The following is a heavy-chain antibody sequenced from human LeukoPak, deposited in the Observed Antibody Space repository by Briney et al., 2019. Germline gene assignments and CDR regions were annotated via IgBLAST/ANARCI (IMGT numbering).Heavy chain of an antibody. CDR1: GGSFSGYY. Sequence: ETLSLTCAVYGGSFSGYYWSWVRQAPGKGLEWVSTISPSGGVTFYSDSVRGRFTISRDYSKDTLFLQMNSLRAEDTALYYCAKAHVPTMIRGVVSSDWGQGTLVTVSS. D-gene: IGHD3-10*01. J-gene: IGHJ4*02. V-gene: IGHV3-23*01. CDR3: AKAHVPTMIRGVVSSD. CDR2: ISPSGGVT.